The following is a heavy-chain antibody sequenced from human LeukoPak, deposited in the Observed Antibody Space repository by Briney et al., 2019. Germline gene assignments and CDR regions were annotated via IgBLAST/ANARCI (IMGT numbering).Heavy chain of an antibody. D-gene: IGHD3-22*01. CDR1: GGSISSGGYY. CDR2: IYYSGST. CDR3: ARDAYYYDSSGYYALDY. J-gene: IGHJ4*02. V-gene: IGHV4-31*03. Sequence: SQILSLTCTVSGGSISSGGYYWSWIRQHPGKGLEWIGYIYYSGSTYYNPSLKSRVTISVDTSKNQFSLKLSSVTAADTAVYYCARDAYYYDSSGYYALDYWGQGTLVTVSS.